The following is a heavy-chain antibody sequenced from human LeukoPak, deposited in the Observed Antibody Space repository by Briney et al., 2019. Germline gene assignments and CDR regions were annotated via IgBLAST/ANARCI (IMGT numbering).Heavy chain of an antibody. D-gene: IGHD3-16*02. V-gene: IGHV7-4-1*02. Sequence: ASVKVSCKASGYTFTSYAMNWVRQAPGQGLEWMGWINPNTGNPTYAPGFTGRFVFSSDTSVSTAYLQISGLKADDTAVYYCARAYQPLGGLSLPDYWGQGTLVSVSS. J-gene: IGHJ4*02. CDR3: ARAYQPLGGLSLPDY. CDR1: GYTFTSYA. CDR2: INPNTGNP.